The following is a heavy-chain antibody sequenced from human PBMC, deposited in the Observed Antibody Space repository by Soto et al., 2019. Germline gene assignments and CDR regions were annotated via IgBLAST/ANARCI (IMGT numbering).Heavy chain of an antibody. J-gene: IGHJ5*02. CDR3: ARDRRPGIYSGYET. D-gene: IGHD5-12*01. Sequence: PGGSLRLSCAASGFTFSTYWMSWVRQAPGKGLEWVANTNQDGSEKYYVDSVKGRFTISRDNAKNSLFLHMNSLRGEDTALYYCARDRRPGIYSGYETWGQGTPVTVSS. V-gene: IGHV3-7*01. CDR1: GFTFSTYW. CDR2: TNQDGSEK.